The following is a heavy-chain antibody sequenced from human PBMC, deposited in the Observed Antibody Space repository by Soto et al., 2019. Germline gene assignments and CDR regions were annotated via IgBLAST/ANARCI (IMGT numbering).Heavy chain of an antibody. CDR1: GDSVSSNSAA. Sequence: QVQLQQSGPGLVKPSQTLSLTCAISGDSVSSNSAAWNWIRQSPSRGLEWLGRTYYRSKWYTDYAVSVESRITFNPDTSKNQFSLHLNSVTPEDTAVYYCARYSSPFRQYALDIWGQGTKVTVSS. CDR3: ARYSSPFRQYALDI. J-gene: IGHJ3*02. V-gene: IGHV6-1*01. D-gene: IGHD6-13*01. CDR2: TYYRSKWYT.